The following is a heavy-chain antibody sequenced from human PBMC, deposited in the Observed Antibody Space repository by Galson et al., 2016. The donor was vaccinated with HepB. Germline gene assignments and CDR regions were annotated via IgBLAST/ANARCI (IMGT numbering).Heavy chain of an antibody. CDR1: GFTFSSYS. Sequence: SLRLSCAASGFTFSSYSMNWVRRAPGKGLEWVSYISSARSTIYYADSVKVRFTISRDNAKNSLYLQMNSLRDEDTAVYYCAREKTATIDYWGQGTLVTVSS. CDR2: ISSARSTI. D-gene: IGHD5-18*01. CDR3: AREKTATIDY. J-gene: IGHJ4*02. V-gene: IGHV3-48*02.